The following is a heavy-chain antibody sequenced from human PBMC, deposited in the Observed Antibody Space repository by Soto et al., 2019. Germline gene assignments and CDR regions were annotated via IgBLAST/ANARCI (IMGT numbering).Heavy chain of an antibody. CDR1: GGSISSYY. V-gene: IGHV4-59*01. Sequence: SETLSLICTVSGGSISSYYWSWIRQPPRKGLEWIGYIYYSGSTNYNPSLKSRVTISVDTSKNQFSLKLSSVTAADTAVYYCARAVMHYYDSSGLDAFDIWGQGTMVTVSS. CDR2: IYYSGST. CDR3: ARAVMHYYDSSGLDAFDI. D-gene: IGHD3-22*01. J-gene: IGHJ3*02.